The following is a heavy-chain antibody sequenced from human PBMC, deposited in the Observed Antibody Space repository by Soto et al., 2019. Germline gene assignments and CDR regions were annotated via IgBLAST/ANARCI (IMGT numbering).Heavy chain of an antibody. CDR2: ISSSSSYT. J-gene: IGHJ6*02. V-gene: IGHV3-11*05. CDR3: ARDQGSMVRGVKPIISYYYYYGMVV. CDR1: GFTFSDYY. Sequence: PGGSLRLSCAASGFTFSDYYMSWIRQAPGKGLEWVSYISSSSSYTNYADSVKGRFTISRDNAKNSLYLQMNSLRAEDTAVYYCARDQGSMVRGVKPIISYYYYYGMVVWGQGTTVTVSS. D-gene: IGHD3-10*01.